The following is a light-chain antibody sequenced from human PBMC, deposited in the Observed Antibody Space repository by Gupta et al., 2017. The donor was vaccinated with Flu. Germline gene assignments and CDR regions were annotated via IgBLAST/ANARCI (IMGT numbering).Light chain of an antibody. CDR3: SSYAGGDKDV. V-gene: IGLV2-8*01. CDR1: SSDVGGFNY. J-gene: IGLJ1*01. Sequence: QSALTQPPSASGSPGQSVTISCTGTSSDVGGFNYVSWYQQHPGKAPKLMIYEVDKRPSGVPDRFSASKSGNTASLTVSGLQAEDEADYYCSSYAGGDKDVSGTGTKVTVL. CDR2: EVD.